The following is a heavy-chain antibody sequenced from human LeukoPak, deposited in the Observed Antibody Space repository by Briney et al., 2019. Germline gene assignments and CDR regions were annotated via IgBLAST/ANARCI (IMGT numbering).Heavy chain of an antibody. Sequence: SVKVSCKASGGTFSSYAISWVRQAPGQGLEWMGGIIPIFGTANYAQKFQGRVAITTDESTSTAYMGLSSLRSEDTAVYYCASGLLRGFGGVIVRGPYYYYYMDVWGKGTTVTVSS. CDR3: ASGLLRGFGGVIVRGPYYYYYMDV. CDR1: GGTFSSYA. J-gene: IGHJ6*03. V-gene: IGHV1-69*05. D-gene: IGHD3-16*02. CDR2: IIPIFGTA.